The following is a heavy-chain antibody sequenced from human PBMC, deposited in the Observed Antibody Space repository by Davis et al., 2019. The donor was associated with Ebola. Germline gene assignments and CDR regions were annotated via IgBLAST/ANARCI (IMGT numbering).Heavy chain of an antibody. CDR3: VRGWGRSGLDV. CDR1: GDSVFGKNGA. V-gene: IGHV6-1*01. Sequence: HLQTLSLTCAISGDSVFGKNGAWNWIRQSPSRGLEWLGRTYYTSKWHNDYGESVKSRITINPDTSTNQLSLQLNSVTPEDKAVYYCVRGWGRSGLDVWGQGTTVTVSS. D-gene: IGHD3-16*01. CDR2: TYYTSKWHN. J-gene: IGHJ6*02.